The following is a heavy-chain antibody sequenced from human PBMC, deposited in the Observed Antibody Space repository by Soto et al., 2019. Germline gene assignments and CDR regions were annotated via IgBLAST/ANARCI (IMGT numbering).Heavy chain of an antibody. V-gene: IGHV3-53*01. Sequence: GGFLRLSCAASGFTVTSYYMSWVRQAPGKGLEWVSLIYTGGNTNYADSVKGRFTISRDNSKNTLYLQMNSLRAEDTAVYYCARDYYYGSGNYYRADYYHYGMDVWGQGTTVTVSS. CDR3: ARDYYYGSGNYYRADYYHYGMDV. CDR2: IYTGGNT. D-gene: IGHD3-10*01. J-gene: IGHJ6*02. CDR1: GFTVTSYY.